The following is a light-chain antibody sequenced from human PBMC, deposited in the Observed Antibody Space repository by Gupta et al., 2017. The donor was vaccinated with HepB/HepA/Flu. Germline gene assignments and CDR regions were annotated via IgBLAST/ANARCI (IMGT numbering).Light chain of an antibody. CDR1: QSVSSY. V-gene: IGKV3-11*01. CDR3: QHRSNCPLT. Sequence: EIVLTQSPATLSLAPGERSTLSCRASQSVSSYLAWYQQKPGQAPRLLIYDASNRATGIPARFSGSGSGTEFTLTISSREPEDFAVYYCQHRSNCPLTFGRGTKVEIK. CDR2: DAS. J-gene: IGKJ4*01.